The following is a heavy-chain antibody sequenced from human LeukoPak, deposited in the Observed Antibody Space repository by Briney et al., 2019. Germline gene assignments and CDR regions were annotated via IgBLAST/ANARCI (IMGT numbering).Heavy chain of an antibody. CDR1: GGSISSSNHY. V-gene: IGHV4-39*01. D-gene: IGHD4-11*01. Sequence: PSETLPLTCTVSGGSISSSNHYWGWIRQPPGTGLEWIGSIFYSGDSYYNPSLKSRVTISVDTSKNQLSLKLSSVTAADTGVYYCASGTSVLTFFGDWGQGTLVTVSS. CDR2: IFYSGDS. CDR3: ASGTSVLTFFGD. J-gene: IGHJ4*02.